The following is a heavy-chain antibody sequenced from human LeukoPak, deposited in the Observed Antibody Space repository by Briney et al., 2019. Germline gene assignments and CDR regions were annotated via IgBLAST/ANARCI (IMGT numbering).Heavy chain of an antibody. Sequence: ASVKVSCKASGGTFSSYAISWVRQAPGQGLEWMGGIIPIFGTANYAQKFQGRVTITTDESTSTAYMELSSLRSEDTAVYYCARSTSYSSSPGEDRDYYYYMDVWGKGTTVTVSS. D-gene: IGHD6-6*01. V-gene: IGHV1-69*05. J-gene: IGHJ6*03. CDR2: IIPIFGTA. CDR1: GGTFSSYA. CDR3: ARSTSYSSSPGEDRDYYYYMDV.